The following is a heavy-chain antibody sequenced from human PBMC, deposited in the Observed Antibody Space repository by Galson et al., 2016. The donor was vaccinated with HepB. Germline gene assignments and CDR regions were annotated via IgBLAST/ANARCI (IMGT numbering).Heavy chain of an antibody. J-gene: IGHJ1*01. CDR2: IYNGDT. CDR1: GDSITTYY. V-gene: IGHV4-59*01. CDR3: AREPHN. Sequence: SETLSLTCTVSGDSITTYYWSWIRQPPGKGLECIGYIYNGDTNYSPSLRGRVTISLDTSNTQFFLRLASVTTADTAVYYCAREPHNWGQGTLVSVSS.